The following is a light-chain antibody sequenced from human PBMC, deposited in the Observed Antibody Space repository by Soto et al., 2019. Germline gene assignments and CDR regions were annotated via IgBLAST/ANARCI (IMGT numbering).Light chain of an antibody. CDR1: QSVSTN. V-gene: IGKV3-15*01. CDR2: GAS. J-gene: IGKJ1*01. Sequence: EILMTQSPVTLSVSPGERATLSCRASQSVSTNLAWYQQKPGQAPRVLIYGASTRATNIPARFSGSGSGTDFTLTISSLQTEDFALYYCQHYNNWPTFGQGTKVEIK. CDR3: QHYNNWPT.